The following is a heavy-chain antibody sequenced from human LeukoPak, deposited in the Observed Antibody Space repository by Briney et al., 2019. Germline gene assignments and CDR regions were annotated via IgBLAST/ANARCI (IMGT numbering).Heavy chain of an antibody. CDR2: ISSSSSYI. CDR1: GFTFSSYS. CDR3: AREFLMVRGYDY. Sequence: GGSLRLSCAASGFTFSSYSMNWVRQAPGKGLEWVSSISSSSSYIYYADSVKGRFTISRDNAKNSLYLQMNSLRAEDTAVYYCAREFLMVRGYDYWGQGTLVTVSS. J-gene: IGHJ4*02. V-gene: IGHV3-21*01. D-gene: IGHD3-10*01.